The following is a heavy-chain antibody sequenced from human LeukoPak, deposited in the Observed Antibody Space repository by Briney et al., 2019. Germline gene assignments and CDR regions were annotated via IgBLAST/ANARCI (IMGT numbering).Heavy chain of an antibody. Sequence: GGSLRLSCAASGFIFTNYWMHWVRQAPGHGLVWVSRINRDGSSASYADSVKSQFTISRDNAKNTLFLQMNSLRGEDTAVYYCARVSSVWDAFDIWGQGTVVTVSS. CDR1: GFIFTNYW. D-gene: IGHD6-19*01. CDR3: ARVSSVWDAFDI. CDR2: INRDGSSA. V-gene: IGHV3-74*01. J-gene: IGHJ3*02.